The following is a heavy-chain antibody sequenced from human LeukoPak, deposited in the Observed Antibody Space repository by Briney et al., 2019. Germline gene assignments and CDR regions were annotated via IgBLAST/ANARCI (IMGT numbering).Heavy chain of an antibody. J-gene: IGHJ4*02. Sequence: GGSLRLSCAASGFTFSSQVMAWVRQAPGKGLEWVSSIGTRGISTYYADSVKGRFTISRDNSKNTLYLQMNSLRAEDTAVYYCSKFIWPAPGQHYFDYWGQGTLVTVSS. CDR3: SKFIWPAPGQHYFDY. CDR2: IGTRGIST. CDR1: GFTFSSQV. D-gene: IGHD3-10*01. V-gene: IGHV3-23*01.